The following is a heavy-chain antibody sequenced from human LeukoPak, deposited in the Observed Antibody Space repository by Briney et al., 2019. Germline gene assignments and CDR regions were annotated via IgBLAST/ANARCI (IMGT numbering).Heavy chain of an antibody. CDR3: AREAGLTSDY. CDR1: GGSISSGSYY. D-gene: IGHD1-14*01. CDR2: IYTSGST. V-gene: IGHV4-61*02. J-gene: IGHJ4*02. Sequence: PSETLSLTCTVSGGSISSGSYYWSWIRQPAGKGLEWIGRIYTSGSTNYNPSLKSRVTISVDTSKNQFSLKLSSVTAADTAVYHCAREAGLTSDYWGQGTLVTVSS.